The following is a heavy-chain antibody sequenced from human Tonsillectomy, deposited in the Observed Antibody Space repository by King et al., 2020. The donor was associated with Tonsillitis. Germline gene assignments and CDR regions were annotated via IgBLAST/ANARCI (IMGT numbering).Heavy chain of an antibody. CDR2: IKQDGSEK. Sequence: VQLVESGGGLVQPGGSLRLSCAASGFTFSSYWMSWVRQAPGKGLEWVANIKQDGSEKYYVDSVKGRFTISRDNAKNSLYLQMISLRAENTAVYYCARDYYDSSGYYYWYFDLWGRGTLVTVSS. CDR3: ARDYYDSSGYYYWYFDL. V-gene: IGHV3-7*03. J-gene: IGHJ2*01. D-gene: IGHD3-22*01. CDR1: GFTFSSYW.